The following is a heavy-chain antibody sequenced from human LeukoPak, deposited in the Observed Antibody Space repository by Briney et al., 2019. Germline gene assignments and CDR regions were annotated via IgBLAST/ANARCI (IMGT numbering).Heavy chain of an antibody. CDR3: ATSAGDYRAGHYYYMGV. CDR2: MNPNTAGT. Sequence: GASVKVSCKASGYTFTSYDINWVRQATGQGLEWMGWMNPNTAGTNYAQKFLGGVTLTWDTSISTAYMELNRLTSDDTVVYYCATSAGDYRAGHYYYMGVWGKGTSVTVSS. J-gene: IGHJ6*03. D-gene: IGHD4-11*01. V-gene: IGHV1-2*02. CDR1: GYTFTSYD.